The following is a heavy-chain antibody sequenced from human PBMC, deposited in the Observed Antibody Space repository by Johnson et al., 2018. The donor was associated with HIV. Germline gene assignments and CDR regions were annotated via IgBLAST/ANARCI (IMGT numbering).Heavy chain of an antibody. D-gene: IGHD1-26*01. J-gene: IGHJ3*01. CDR3: AREGVSGSYYDAFDL. Sequence: QVQLVESGGGVVQPGRSLRLSCAASGFTFSTYAMHWVRRAPGKGLEWVAVISSDESNKYYADSVKGRFTISRDNSKNTLFLQMDSLRADDTAVYYCAREGVSGSYYDAFDLWGQGTMVTVSS. V-gene: IGHV3-30*04. CDR2: ISSDESNK. CDR1: GFTFSTYA.